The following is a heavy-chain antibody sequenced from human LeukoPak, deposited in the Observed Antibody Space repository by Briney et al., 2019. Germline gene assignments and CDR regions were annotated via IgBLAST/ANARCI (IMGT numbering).Heavy chain of an antibody. V-gene: IGHV1-2*02. D-gene: IGHD5-18*01. CDR1: GYTFIAYY. J-gene: IGHJ4*02. CDR3: RRTSCGWLPFDY. Sequence: ASVKVSCKTSGYTFIAYYMRWVRQAPAKGLEWIGWINPNCGGTNYAQKLQGRVTMPRDTSISTASMALRTLTSGDTARYYCRRTSCGWLPFDYWGQGTLVTVSS. CDR2: INPNCGGT.